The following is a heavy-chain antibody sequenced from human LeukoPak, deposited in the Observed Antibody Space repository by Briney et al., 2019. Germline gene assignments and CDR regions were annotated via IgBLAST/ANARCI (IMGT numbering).Heavy chain of an antibody. CDR2: IYYSGST. V-gene: IGHV4-39*07. CDR3: ARGVSIPSGSYFPFDY. D-gene: IGHD3-10*01. Sequence: PSETLSLTCTVSGGSISSSGYYWGWIRQPPGKGLEWIGSIYYSGSTYYNPSLKSRVTISVDTSKNQFSLKLSSVTAADTAVYYCARGVSIPSGSYFPFDYWGQGTLVTVSS. J-gene: IGHJ4*02. CDR1: GGSISSSGYY.